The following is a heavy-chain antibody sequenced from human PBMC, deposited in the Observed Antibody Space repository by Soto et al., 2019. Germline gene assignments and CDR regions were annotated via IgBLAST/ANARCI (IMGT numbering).Heavy chain of an antibody. J-gene: IGHJ4*02. Sequence: GGSLRLSCAASGFTFSSYWMSWVRQAPGKGLEWVANIKQDGSEKYYVDSVKGRFTISRDNAKNSLYLQMNSLRAEDTAVYYCAREYWEDFWSGYPEDYFDYWGQGTLVTVSS. CDR2: IKQDGSEK. V-gene: IGHV3-7*05. D-gene: IGHD3-3*01. CDR1: GFTFSSYW. CDR3: AREYWEDFWSGYPEDYFDY.